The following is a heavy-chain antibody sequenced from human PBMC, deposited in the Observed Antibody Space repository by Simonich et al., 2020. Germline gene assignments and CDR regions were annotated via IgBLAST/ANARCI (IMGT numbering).Heavy chain of an antibody. D-gene: IGHD6-13*01. CDR1: GYSISSGYY. CDR2: IYHSGST. J-gene: IGHJ6*02. V-gene: IGHV4-38-2*01. CDR3: ARVGYSNYYYYGMDV. Sequence: QVQLQESGPGLVKPSETLSLTCAVSGYSISSGYYWGWIRQPPGKGLEWIGSIYHSGSTYYNPSPKSRVTISVETSKNQFSLKLSSVTAADTAVYYCARVGYSNYYYYGMDVWGQGTTVTVSS.